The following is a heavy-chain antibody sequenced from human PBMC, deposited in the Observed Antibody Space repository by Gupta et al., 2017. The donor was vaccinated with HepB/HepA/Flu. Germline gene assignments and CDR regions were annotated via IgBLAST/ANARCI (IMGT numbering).Heavy chain of an antibody. CDR2: INPSGGST. CDR3: ARVRWDYSNYGIWDYYYYGMDV. D-gene: IGHD4-11*01. V-gene: IGHV1-46*01. Sequence: QVQLVQSGAEAKKPGASVKVSFKESGYTFPSYYMHWLRQSPGNGLEWMGIINPSGGSTSYAQKFQGRVTMTRDTSTSTVYMELSSLRSEDTAVYYCARVRWDYSNYGIWDYYYYGMDVWGQGTTVTVSS. J-gene: IGHJ6*02. CDR1: GYTFPSYY.